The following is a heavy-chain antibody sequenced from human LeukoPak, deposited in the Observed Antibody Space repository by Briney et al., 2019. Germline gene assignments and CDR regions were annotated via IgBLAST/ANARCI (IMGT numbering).Heavy chain of an antibody. D-gene: IGHD6-19*01. Sequence: ASVKVSCKASGYTFTSYGISWVRQAPGQGLEWMGIIKPSGVGGTTYAQKFQGRVTMTRDMSTSTVYMELSSLRSDDTAVYYCARSRTVAGTWGGYFDYWGQGTLVSVSS. CDR2: IKPSGVGGT. CDR1: GYTFTSYG. J-gene: IGHJ4*02. CDR3: ARSRTVAGTWGGYFDY. V-gene: IGHV1-46*01.